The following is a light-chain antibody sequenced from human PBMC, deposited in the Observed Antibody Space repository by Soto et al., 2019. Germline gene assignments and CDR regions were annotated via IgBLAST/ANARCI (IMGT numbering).Light chain of an antibody. CDR3: QQYNNWPLT. Sequence: EIVMTQSPATLSVSPGEGATLSCSASQTVSSNLAWYQQKPGQAPRLLISGASARATGIPARFSGSGSGTDFTLTVSSLQSEDFAVYYCQQYNNWPLTFGGGTTVDLK. J-gene: IGKJ4*01. CDR2: GAS. CDR1: QTVSSN. V-gene: IGKV3-15*01.